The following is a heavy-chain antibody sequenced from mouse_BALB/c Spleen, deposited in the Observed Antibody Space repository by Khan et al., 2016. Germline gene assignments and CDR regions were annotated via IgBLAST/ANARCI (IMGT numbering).Heavy chain of an antibody. CDR3: ARWGDYDYYYAMDY. Sequence: EVQLQESGPSLVKPSQTLSLTCSVTGDSITSGYWNWIRKFPGNKLEYMGYISYSGSTYYNPSLKSRISITRDTSKNQYYLQLNSVTTEDTATYYCARWGDYDYYYAMDYWGQGTSVTVSS. V-gene: IGHV3-8*02. J-gene: IGHJ4*01. D-gene: IGHD2-4*01. CDR2: ISYSGST. CDR1: GDSITSGY.